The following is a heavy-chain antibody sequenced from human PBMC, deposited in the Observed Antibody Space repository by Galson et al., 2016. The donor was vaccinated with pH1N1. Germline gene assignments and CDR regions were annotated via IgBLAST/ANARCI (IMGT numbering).Heavy chain of an antibody. CDR2: IIPIFNTV. CDR3: AREDYYDTDLSDWYFDL. V-gene: IGHV1-69*13. J-gene: IGHJ2*01. CDR1: GGTFSSYG. Sequence: SVKVSCKASGGTFSSYGINWVRQAPGQGLEWMGGIIPIFNTVKYAQNFQGRVTITADESTTTAYVERSSLRSEDTAMYYCAREDYYDTDLSDWYFDLWGRGTLLTVSS. D-gene: IGHD3-22*01.